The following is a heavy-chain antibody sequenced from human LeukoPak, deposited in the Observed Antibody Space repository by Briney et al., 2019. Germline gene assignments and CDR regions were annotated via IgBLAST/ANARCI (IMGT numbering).Heavy chain of an antibody. CDR3: ARSTEYSSSWHRLKYFDY. CDR1: GYTFTSYG. V-gene: IGHV1-18*01. Sequence: ASVKVSCKASGYTFTSYGISWVRQAPGQGLEWMGWISAYNGNTNYAQKLQGRVTMTTDTSTSTAYMELRSLRSDDTAVYYCARSTEYSSSWHRLKYFDYWGQGTLVTVSS. D-gene: IGHD6-13*01. J-gene: IGHJ4*02. CDR2: ISAYNGNT.